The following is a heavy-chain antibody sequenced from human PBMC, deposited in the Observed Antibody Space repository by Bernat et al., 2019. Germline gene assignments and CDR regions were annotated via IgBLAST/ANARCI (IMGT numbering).Heavy chain of an antibody. J-gene: IGHJ4*02. CDR1: GYSFSSYG. Sequence: QVQLVQSGAEVKKPGASVKVSCKASGYSFSSYGLSWVRQAPGQGLEWMGLISAYNGNTNYAQKLQGRVTMTTDTSTSTAYMELRSLRSDDTAVYYCARETMTTVSRGVDYWGQGTLVTVSS. D-gene: IGHD4-17*01. CDR2: ISAYNGNT. CDR3: ARETMTTVSRGVDY. V-gene: IGHV1-18*01.